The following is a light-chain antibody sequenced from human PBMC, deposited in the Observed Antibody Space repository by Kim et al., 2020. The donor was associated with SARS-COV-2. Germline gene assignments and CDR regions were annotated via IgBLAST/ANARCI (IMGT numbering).Light chain of an antibody. CDR2: DDI. Sequence: QRVTISCTASGSSIASRYNVQWYLQLPGTAPKLLIYDDINRPSGVPARFSGSRSGTSAALAITGLPPEDEADYSCQSYDNILSGSVFGGGTQLTVL. J-gene: IGLJ2*01. CDR1: GSSIASRYN. V-gene: IGLV1-40*01. CDR3: QSYDNILSGSV.